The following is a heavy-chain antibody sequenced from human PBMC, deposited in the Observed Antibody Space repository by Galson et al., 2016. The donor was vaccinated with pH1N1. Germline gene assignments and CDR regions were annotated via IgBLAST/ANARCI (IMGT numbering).Heavy chain of an antibody. V-gene: IGHV3-11*06. D-gene: IGHD5-18*01. CDR3: ARTRGYSYGSFDY. CDR2: ISSSSIYT. J-gene: IGHJ4*02. CDR1: GFTFSDYY. Sequence: SLRLSCAASGFTFSDYYMSWIRQAPGKGLEWVSYISSSSIYTHYADSVKGRFTISRYNARNSLYLQMNSLRAEDAAVYYCARTRGYSYGSFDYWGQGTLVTVSS.